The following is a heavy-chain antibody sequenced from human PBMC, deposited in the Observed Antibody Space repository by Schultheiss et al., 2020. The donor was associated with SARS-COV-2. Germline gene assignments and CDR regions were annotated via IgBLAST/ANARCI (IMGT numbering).Heavy chain of an antibody. CDR3: ARATRVESLFSVRGGSFDF. Sequence: SETLSLTCAISGGSFSSGGYSWSWIRQPPGKGLDPIGNIYFTGITKYNPSLKSRVTISIDTSKNQFSLKLGSVTAADTAVYFCARATRVESLFSVRGGSFDFWGRGALVTVSS. CDR2: IYFTGIT. CDR1: GGSFSSGGYS. V-gene: IGHV4-61*08. D-gene: IGHD5-24*01. J-gene: IGHJ4*01.